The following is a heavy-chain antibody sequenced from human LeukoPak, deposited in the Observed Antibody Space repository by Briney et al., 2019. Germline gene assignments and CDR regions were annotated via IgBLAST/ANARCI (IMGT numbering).Heavy chain of an antibody. D-gene: IGHD3-9*01. CDR2: IYPGDSDT. CDR3: ASTTGYLGLGDAFDI. J-gene: IGHJ3*02. CDR1: GCSFTSYW. V-gene: IGHV5-51*01. Sequence: NRGESLQISCKGSGCSFTSYWIGWVRQLPGKGLEWMGIIYPGDSDTRYSPSFQGQVTISADKSISTAYLQWSSLKASDTAMYYCASTTGYLGLGDAFDIWGQGTMVTVSS.